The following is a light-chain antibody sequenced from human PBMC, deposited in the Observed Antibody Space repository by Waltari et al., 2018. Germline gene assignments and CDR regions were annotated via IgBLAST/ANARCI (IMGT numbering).Light chain of an antibody. Sequence: QAGLTQPPSVSKGLRQTATLTCTGNSNNVGNQGAAWLQQHQGQPPKLLPYRNNNRPSGSSDRLSASRSGNTASLTITGLQPEDEADYYCSAWDSDLSGYVFGTGTKVTVL. CDR3: SAWDSDLSGYV. J-gene: IGLJ1*01. V-gene: IGLV10-54*01. CDR1: SNNVGNQG. CDR2: RNN.